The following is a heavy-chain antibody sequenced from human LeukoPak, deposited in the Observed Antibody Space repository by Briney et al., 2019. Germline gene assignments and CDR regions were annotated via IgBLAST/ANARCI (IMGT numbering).Heavy chain of an antibody. CDR3: ARLRSIGGMDV. D-gene: IGHD4-17*01. CDR1: GYTFTGYF. CDR2: FKPSNGDT. J-gene: IGHJ6*02. Sequence: ASVKVSCKASGYTFTGYFMHWVRQAPGQGLEWMGWFKPSNGDTNYAQKFQGRVTMTRDTSINTAYMELSRLTSDDTAVYYCARLRSIGGMDVWGQGTTVTVSS. V-gene: IGHV1-2*02.